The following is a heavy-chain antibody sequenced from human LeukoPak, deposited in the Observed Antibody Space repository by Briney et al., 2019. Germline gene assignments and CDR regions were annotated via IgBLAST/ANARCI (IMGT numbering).Heavy chain of an antibody. CDR3: ARVRYCSSTTCRGAFDI. V-gene: IGHV3-72*01. J-gene: IGHJ3*02. CDR2: TRNKANSYTT. Sequence: GGSLRLSCAASGFTFSDHYMDWVRQAPGKGLEWVGRTRNKANSYTTEYAASVKDRFTISRDDSEKSLYLQMNSLKTEDTAVYYCARVRYCSSTTCRGAFDIWGQGTMVTVSS. D-gene: IGHD2-2*01. CDR1: GFTFSDHY.